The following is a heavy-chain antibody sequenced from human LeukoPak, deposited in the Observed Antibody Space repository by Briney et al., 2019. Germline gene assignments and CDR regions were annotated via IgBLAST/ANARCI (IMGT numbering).Heavy chain of an antibody. J-gene: IGHJ4*02. Sequence: ASVKVSCKASGYTFTGYYMHWVRQAPGQGLEWMGWINPNSGGTNYAQKFQGRVTITRDTSISTAYMELSRLRSDDTAVYYCAREGVGYSSGWYPGFDYWGQGTLVTVSS. CDR3: AREGVGYSSGWYPGFDY. V-gene: IGHV1-2*02. CDR1: GYTFTGYY. CDR2: INPNSGGT. D-gene: IGHD6-19*01.